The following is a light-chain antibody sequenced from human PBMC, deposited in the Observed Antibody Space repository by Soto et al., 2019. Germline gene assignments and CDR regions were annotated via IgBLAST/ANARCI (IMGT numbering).Light chain of an antibody. J-gene: IGKJ1*01. Sequence: DIQMTQSPSTLSASVGDRVTITCRASQSISSWLAWYQQKPGKAPRLLIYKASNLESGVPSRFSGSGSGTEFPITISRLQPYYYANYYCQQYNDNWKFGQRTKVDIK. CDR3: QQYNDNWK. CDR1: QSISSW. CDR2: KAS. V-gene: IGKV1-5*03.